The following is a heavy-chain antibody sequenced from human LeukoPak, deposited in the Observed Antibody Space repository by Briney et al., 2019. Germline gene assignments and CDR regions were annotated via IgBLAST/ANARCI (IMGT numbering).Heavy chain of an antibody. V-gene: IGHV1-69*06. Sequence: GSSVKVSCKASGGTFCSYAISWVRQAPGQGLEWMGGIIPIFGTANYAQKFQGRVTITADKSTSTAYMELSSLRSEDTAVYYCARDVDRGYSGYDPHYFDYWGQGTLVTVSS. CDR3: ARDVDRGYSGYDPHYFDY. CDR2: IIPIFGTA. J-gene: IGHJ4*02. D-gene: IGHD5-12*01. CDR1: GGTFCSYA.